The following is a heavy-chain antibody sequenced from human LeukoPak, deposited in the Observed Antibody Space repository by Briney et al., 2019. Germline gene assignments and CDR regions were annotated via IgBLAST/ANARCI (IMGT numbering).Heavy chain of an antibody. CDR1: GFTFSSYG. Sequence: PGGSLRLSCAASGFTFSSYGMSWVRQAPGKGLEWVSAISGSGGSTYYADSVKGRFTIYRDNSKNTLYLQMNRLRAEDTAVYYCAKVARVLLWFGEGLYYFDYWGQGTLVTVSS. CDR3: AKVARVLLWFGEGLYYFDY. D-gene: IGHD3-10*01. CDR2: ISGSGGST. J-gene: IGHJ4*02. V-gene: IGHV3-23*01.